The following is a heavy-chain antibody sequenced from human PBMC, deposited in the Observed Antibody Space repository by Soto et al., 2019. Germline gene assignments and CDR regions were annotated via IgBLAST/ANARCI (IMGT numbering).Heavy chain of an antibody. CDR2: IKSKTDGGTT. D-gene: IGHD3-9*01. J-gene: IGHJ5*02. Sequence: EVQLVESGGGLVKPGGSLRLSCAASGFTFSNAWMNWVRQAPGKGLEWVGRIKSKTDGGTTDYAAPVKGRFTISRDDSKNTMYLQMNSLKSEDTAVYYCTTDPHYDILSRWSFSWGQGTLVTVSS. V-gene: IGHV3-15*07. CDR3: TTDPHYDILSRWSFS. CDR1: GFTFSNAW.